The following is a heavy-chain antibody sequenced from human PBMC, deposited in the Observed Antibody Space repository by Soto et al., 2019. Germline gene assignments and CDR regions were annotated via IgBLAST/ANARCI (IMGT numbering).Heavy chain of an antibody. D-gene: IGHD3-10*01. Sequence: SETLSLTCAVYGGSFSGYYWSWIRQPPGKGLEWIGEINHSGSTNYNPSLKSRVTISVDTSKNQCSLKLSSVTAADTAVYYCARGRLPWFGESFDYWGQGTLVTVSS. CDR1: GGSFSGYY. V-gene: IGHV4-34*01. J-gene: IGHJ4*02. CDR2: INHSGST. CDR3: ARGRLPWFGESFDY.